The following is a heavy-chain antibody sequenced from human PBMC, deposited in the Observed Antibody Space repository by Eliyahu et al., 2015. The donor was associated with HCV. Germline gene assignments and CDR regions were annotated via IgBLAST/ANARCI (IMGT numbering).Heavy chain of an antibody. CDR3: ARVGYDAFDV. D-gene: IGHD6-25*01. CDR2: ISGRGGDT. V-gene: IGHV3-23*01. CDR1: GFTFSSYA. Sequence: EVQLLESGGGLVQPGGSLRLSXXASGFTFSSYAMGXVRQXPGKGLDWAXXISGRGGDTYHADAVKGRFTISRDNSNNMLFLQMNSLRAEATAIYYCARVGYDAFDVWGQGTMVAVSS. J-gene: IGHJ3*01.